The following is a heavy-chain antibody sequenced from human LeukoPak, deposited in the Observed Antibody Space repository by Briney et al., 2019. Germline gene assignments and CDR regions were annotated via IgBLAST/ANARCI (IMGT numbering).Heavy chain of an antibody. J-gene: IGHJ3*02. D-gene: IGHD2-15*01. CDR1: GFTFGDYA. Sequence: GVSLRLSCAASGFTFGDYAMHWVRQAPGKGLEWVSLISGDGGSTYYADSVRGRFTISRDNSKNSLYLQMDSLRTEDTAFYYCAKEIDTLGTNAFDIWGQGPMVTVSS. V-gene: IGHV3-43*02. CDR3: AKEIDTLGTNAFDI. CDR2: ISGDGGST.